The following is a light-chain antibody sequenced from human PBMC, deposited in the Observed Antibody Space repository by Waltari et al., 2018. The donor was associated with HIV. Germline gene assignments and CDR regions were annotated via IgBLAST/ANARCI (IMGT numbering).Light chain of an antibody. J-gene: IGKJ4*01. Sequence: EIVLTQSPGTLSLSPGERATLSCRAGQCVSSRYIAWYQQRPGQAPRLLIYGASSRATGIADRFSGSGSGTDFTLTISRLEPEDWAVYYWQQYGSSSTFGGGTKVEIK. CDR3: QQYGSSST. CDR1: QCVSSRY. V-gene: IGKV3-20*01. CDR2: GAS.